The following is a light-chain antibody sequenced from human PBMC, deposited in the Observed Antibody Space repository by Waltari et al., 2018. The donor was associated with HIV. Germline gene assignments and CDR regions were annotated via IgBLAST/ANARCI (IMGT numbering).Light chain of an antibody. J-gene: IGKJ4*01. V-gene: IGKV3-15*01. CDR1: QSVGSN. CDR2: GAS. Sequence: EIVMTQSPATLSVSPGDRTTLSCRASQSVGSNLAWYQQKPGQTPRLLIYGASTRATGIPARFSGGGSGTEFTLTISSLQSEDFAVYYCQQYDNWPPLTFGGGTKVEIK. CDR3: QQYDNWPPLT.